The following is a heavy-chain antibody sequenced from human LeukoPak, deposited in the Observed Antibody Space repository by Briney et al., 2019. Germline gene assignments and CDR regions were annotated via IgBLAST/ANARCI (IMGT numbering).Heavy chain of an antibody. CDR3: AMGTPREDIVVVPAAMSSYYYYMDV. CDR2: ISAYNGNT. CDR1: GYTFTSYG. V-gene: IGHV1-18*01. J-gene: IGHJ6*03. Sequence: GASVKVSCKASGYTFTSYGISWVRQAPGQGLEWVGWISAYNGNTNYAQKLQGRVTMTTDTSTSTAYMELRSLRSDDTAVYYCAMGTPREDIVVVPAAMSSYYYYMDVWGKGTTVTVSS. D-gene: IGHD2-2*01.